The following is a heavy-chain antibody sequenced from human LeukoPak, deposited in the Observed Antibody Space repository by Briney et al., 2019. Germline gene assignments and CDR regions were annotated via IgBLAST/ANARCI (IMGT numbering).Heavy chain of an antibody. V-gene: IGHV3-7*03. D-gene: IGHD3-10*01. CDR1: GFIFGSFW. CDR3: ARVVVTMIRGGGAFDI. CDR2: IKQDGSEK. Sequence: GGSLRLSCAASGFIFGSFWMSWVRQAPGKGLEWVANIKQDGSEKYYVDSVKDRFTISRDNADNSLYLQMNSLRAEDTAVYYCARVVVTMIRGGGAFDIWGQGTMVTVSS. J-gene: IGHJ3*02.